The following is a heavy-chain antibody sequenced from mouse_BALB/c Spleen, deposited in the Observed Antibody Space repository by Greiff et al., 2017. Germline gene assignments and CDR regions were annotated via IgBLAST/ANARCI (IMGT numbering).Heavy chain of an antibody. J-gene: IGHJ4*01. V-gene: IGHV1-18*01. D-gene: IGHD1-1*01. CDR3: SYYGSSPSPYYYAMDY. CDR1: GYTFTEYT. Sequence: EVKLQESGPELVKPGASVKISCKTSGYTFTEYTMHWVKQSHGKSLEWIGGINPNNGGTSYNQKFKGKATLTVDKSSSTAYMELRSLTSEDSAVYYCSYYGSSPSPYYYAMDYWGQGTSVTVSS. CDR2: INPNNGGT.